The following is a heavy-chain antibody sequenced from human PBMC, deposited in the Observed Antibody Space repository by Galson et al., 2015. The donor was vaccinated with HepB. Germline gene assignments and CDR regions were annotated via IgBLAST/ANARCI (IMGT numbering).Heavy chain of an antibody. Sequence: CAISGDSVSSNSAAWNWIRQSPSRGLEWLGRTYYRSKWYNDYAVYVKSRITINPDTSKSQFSLKLSSVTAADTAVYYCARLGRDGYNSYWYFDLWGRGTLVTVSS. CDR1: GDSVSSNSAA. CDR3: ARLGRDGYNSYWYFDL. D-gene: IGHD5-24*01. CDR2: TYYRSKWYN. J-gene: IGHJ2*01. V-gene: IGHV6-1*01.